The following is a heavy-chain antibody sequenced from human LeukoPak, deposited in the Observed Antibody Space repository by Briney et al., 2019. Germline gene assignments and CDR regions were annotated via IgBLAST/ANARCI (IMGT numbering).Heavy chain of an antibody. D-gene: IGHD2-21*02. V-gene: IGHV4-34*01. CDR2: INHSGST. J-gene: IGHJ4*02. CDR3: ARGQISLVTLDY. Sequence: PSETLSLTCAVYGESFSSYYWSWIRQPPGKGLEWIGEINHSGSTNYNPSLKSRVTISVDTSKNQFSLKLSSVTAADTAVYYCARGQISLVTLDYWGQGTLVTVSS. CDR1: GESFSSYY.